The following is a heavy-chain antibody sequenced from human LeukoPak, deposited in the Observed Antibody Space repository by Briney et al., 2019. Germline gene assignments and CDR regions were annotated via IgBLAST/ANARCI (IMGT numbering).Heavy chain of an antibody. J-gene: IGHJ4*02. V-gene: IGHV5-51*01. D-gene: IGHD5-24*01. CDR3: ARGDGYNYRATFDY. CDR2: IYPGDSDT. Sequence: GESLKISCKGSGYSFTSYWMGWVRQMPGKGLEWMGVIYPGDSDTRYSPSFQGQVTISADKSIRTAYLQWSNLKASDTAMYYCARGDGYNYRATFDYWGQGTLVTVSS. CDR1: GYSFTSYW.